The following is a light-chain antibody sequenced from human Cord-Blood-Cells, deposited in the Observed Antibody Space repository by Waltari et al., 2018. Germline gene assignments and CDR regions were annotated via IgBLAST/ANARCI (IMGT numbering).Light chain of an antibody. V-gene: IGKV1-5*01. CDR2: DPS. J-gene: IGKJ4*01. Sequence: DLQMTQSPSTLSASVGARVTITCRASQSISSWLAWYQQKPGKASKLLIYDPSSLESGVPSMFSSSGSGTEFTLTISSLQPDDFATYYCQQYNSDPLTFGGGTKVEIK. CDR1: QSISSW. CDR3: QQYNSDPLT.